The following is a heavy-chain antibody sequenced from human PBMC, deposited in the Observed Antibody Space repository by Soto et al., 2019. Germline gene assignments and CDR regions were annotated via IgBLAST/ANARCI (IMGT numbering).Heavy chain of an antibody. V-gene: IGHV3-49*03. CDR2: IRSKAYGGTT. CDR1: GFTFGDYA. Sequence: GGSLRLSCTASGFTFGDYAMSWFRQAPGKGLEWVGFIRSKAYGGTTEYAASVKGRFTISRDDSKSIAYLQMNSLKTEDTAVYYCPRDLHYDIWTGYSNQDYSYYGMEVGGQGPTVPVSS. D-gene: IGHD3-9*01. J-gene: IGHJ6*02. CDR3: PRDLHYDIWTGYSNQDYSYYGMEV.